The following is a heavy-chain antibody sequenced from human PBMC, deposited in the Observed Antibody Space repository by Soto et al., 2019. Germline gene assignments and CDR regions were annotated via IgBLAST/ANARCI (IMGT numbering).Heavy chain of an antibody. CDR1: GGTFSSYA. CDR3: ARDRGRLRYFDWLTDYYYGIEG. V-gene: IGHV1-69*13. Sequence: SSVKVSCKASGGTFSSYAISWVRQAPGQGLEWMGGIIPIFGTANYAQKFQGRVTITADESTSTAYMELSSLRSEDTAVYYCARDRGRLRYFDWLTDYYYGIEGWGPGTTVTVSS. D-gene: IGHD3-9*01. CDR2: IIPIFGTA. J-gene: IGHJ6*02.